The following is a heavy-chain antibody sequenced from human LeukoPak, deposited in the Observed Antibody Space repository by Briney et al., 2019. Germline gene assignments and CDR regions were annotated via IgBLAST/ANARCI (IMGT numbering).Heavy chain of an antibody. CDR1: EFTFSHYA. J-gene: IGHJ4*02. D-gene: IGHD3-10*01. CDR2: TSSDLNVK. CDR3: AREGYYGSGSPPSLYFDY. V-gene: IGHV3-30-3*01. Sequence: PGTSLRLSCAASEFTFSHYAMHWVRQAPGKGLEWVAVTSSDLNVKLYADSVKGRFTISRDNSRSTLYLQMNSLRPEDTAIYYCAREGYYGSGSPPSLYFDYWGQGTLVTVSS.